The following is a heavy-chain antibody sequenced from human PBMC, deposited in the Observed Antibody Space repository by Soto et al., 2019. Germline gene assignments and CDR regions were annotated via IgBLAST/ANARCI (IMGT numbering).Heavy chain of an antibody. J-gene: IGHJ4*02. V-gene: IGHV3-30-3*01. CDR2: ISYDGSNK. CDR3: ARDVMTSVTEDY. D-gene: IGHD4-17*01. CDR1: GFTFSSFV. Sequence: QVQLMESGGGVVQSGRSLRLSCAASGFTFSSFVMHWVRQAPGKGLEWVAMISYDGSNKNYADSVKGRFTISRDNSKNTLYLQMNSLRAEDTAKYFCARDVMTSVTEDYWGQGTLVTFSS.